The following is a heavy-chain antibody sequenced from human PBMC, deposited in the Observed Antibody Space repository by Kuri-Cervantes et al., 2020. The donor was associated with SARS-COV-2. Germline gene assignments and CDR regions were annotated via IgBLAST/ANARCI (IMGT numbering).Heavy chain of an antibody. Sequence: SETLSLTCTVSGGSISSYYWSWIRQPPGKGLEWIGYIYYSGSTNYNPSLKSRVTISVDTSKNQFSLKLSSVTAADTAVYCCARNGDYGDYGNAFDIWGQGTMVAVSS. D-gene: IGHD4-17*01. CDR3: ARNGDYGDYGNAFDI. V-gene: IGHV4-59*01. CDR1: GGSISSYY. J-gene: IGHJ3*02. CDR2: IYYSGST.